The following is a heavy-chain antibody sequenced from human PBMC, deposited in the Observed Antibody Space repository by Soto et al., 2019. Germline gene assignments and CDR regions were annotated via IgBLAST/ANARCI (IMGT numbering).Heavy chain of an antibody. J-gene: IGHJ4*02. CDR2: IKSKTDGETV. D-gene: IGHD3-10*01. CDR1: GFIFSKAW. V-gene: IGHV3-15*07. CDR3: TADSRQIFGGVWFAY. Sequence: EEQLVESGGGLMKPGGSLRLSCAASGFIFSKAWMNWVRQAPGEGLEWVGRIKSKTDGETVNYAAPVEGRFTISRDDSKNTLYLQMNSLKMEDTAVYYCTADSRQIFGGVWFAYWGQGALVTVSS.